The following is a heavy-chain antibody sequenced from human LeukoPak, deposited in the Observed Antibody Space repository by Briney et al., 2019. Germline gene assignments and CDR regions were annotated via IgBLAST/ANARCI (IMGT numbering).Heavy chain of an antibody. Sequence: GGSLRLSCAASGFTFSSYGMHWVRQAPGKGLEWVAFIRYDGSNKYYADSVKGRFTISGDNSKNTLYLQMNSLRAEDTAVYYCAKDLISRCLAVAGTTDYWGQGTLVTVSS. CDR2: IRYDGSNK. V-gene: IGHV3-30*02. CDR1: GFTFSSYG. J-gene: IGHJ4*02. CDR3: AKDLISRCLAVAGTTDY. D-gene: IGHD6-19*01.